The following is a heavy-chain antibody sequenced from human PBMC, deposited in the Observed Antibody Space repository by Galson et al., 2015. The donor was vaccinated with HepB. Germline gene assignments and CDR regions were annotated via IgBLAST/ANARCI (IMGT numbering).Heavy chain of an antibody. D-gene: IGHD3-9*01. V-gene: IGHV3-30*04. J-gene: IGHJ4*02. CDR3: ARVTGYYIYYFDY. CDR2: ISYDGSNK. CDR1: GFTFSSYA. Sequence: SLRLSCAASGFTFSSYAMHWVRQAPGKGLEWVAVISYDGSNKYYADSVKGRFTISRDNSKNTLYLQMNSLRAEDTAVYYCARVTGYYIYYFDYWGQGTLVTVPS.